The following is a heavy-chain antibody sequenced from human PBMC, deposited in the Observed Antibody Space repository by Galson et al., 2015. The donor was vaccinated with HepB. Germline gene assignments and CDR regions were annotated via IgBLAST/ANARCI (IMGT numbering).Heavy chain of an antibody. V-gene: IGHV1-18*04. CDR2: ISTYGGNT. J-gene: IGHJ4*02. Sequence: SVKVSCKASGYTFTSNGISWVRQTPGQGLEWLGWISTYGGNTNYAQKFQGRITLTRDTSTGIAYVELRSLRSDDTAVYYCARDRDYRFDYWGQGTLVTVSS. CDR1: GYTFTSNG. D-gene: IGHD4/OR15-4a*01. CDR3: ARDRDYRFDY.